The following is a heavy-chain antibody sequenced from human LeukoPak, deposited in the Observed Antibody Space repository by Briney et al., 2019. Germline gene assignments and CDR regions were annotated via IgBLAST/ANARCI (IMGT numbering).Heavy chain of an antibody. CDR1: GFTFSDYY. CDR2: IRYDGSNK. V-gene: IGHV3-30*02. CDR3: ANSRGIAARPSYYYYYMDV. J-gene: IGHJ6*03. D-gene: IGHD6-6*01. Sequence: GGSLRLSCAASGFTFSDYYMSWIRQAPGKGLEWVAFIRYDGSNKYYADSVKGRFTISRDNSKNTLYLQMNSLRAEDTAVYYCANSRGIAARPSYYYYYMDVWGKGTTVTVSS.